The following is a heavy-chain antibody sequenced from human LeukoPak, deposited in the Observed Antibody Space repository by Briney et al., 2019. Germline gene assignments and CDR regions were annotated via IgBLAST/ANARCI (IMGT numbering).Heavy chain of an antibody. V-gene: IGHV1-18*01. CDR3: AGDSNILTGYYRGASYGMDV. CDR2: ISAYNGNT. J-gene: IGHJ6*02. Sequence: GASVKVSCKASGYTFTSYGISWVRQAPGQGLEWMGWISAYNGNTNYAQKLQGRVTMTTDTSTSTAYMELRSLRSDDTAVYYCAGDSNILTGYYRGASYGMDVWGQGTTATVSS. D-gene: IGHD3-9*01. CDR1: GYTFTSYG.